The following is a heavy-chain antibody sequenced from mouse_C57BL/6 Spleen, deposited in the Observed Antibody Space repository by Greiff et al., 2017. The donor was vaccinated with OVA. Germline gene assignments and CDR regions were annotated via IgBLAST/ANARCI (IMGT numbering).Heavy chain of an antibody. J-gene: IGHJ2*01. CDR2: IYPGDGDT. CDR1: GYAFSSSW. V-gene: IGHV1-82*01. CDR3: AREWGYDYEGSFDY. D-gene: IGHD2-4*01. Sequence: VKLQESGPELVKPGASVKISCKASGYAFSSSWMNWVKQRPGKGLEWIGRIYPGDGDTNYNGKFKGKATLTADKSSSTAYMQLSSLTSEDSAVYFCAREWGYDYEGSFDYWGQGTTLTVSS.